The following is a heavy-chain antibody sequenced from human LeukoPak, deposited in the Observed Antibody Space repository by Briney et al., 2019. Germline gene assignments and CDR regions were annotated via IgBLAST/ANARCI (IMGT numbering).Heavy chain of an antibody. V-gene: IGHV3-20*04. J-gene: IGHJ4*02. CDR1: GFTFDDYG. CDR3: AGLNNSSSWFAFDY. D-gene: IGHD6-13*01. CDR2: INWNGGRT. Sequence: GGSLRLSCAASGFTFDDYGMSWVRQAPGRGLEWVSGINWNGGRTYYADSVKGRFTISRDNDKNSLYLQMNIIRAEDTAVYYGAGLNNSSSWFAFDYCGQETLITVSS.